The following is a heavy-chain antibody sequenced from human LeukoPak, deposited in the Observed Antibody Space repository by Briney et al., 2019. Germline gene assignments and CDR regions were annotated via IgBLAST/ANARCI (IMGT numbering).Heavy chain of an antibody. Sequence: SETLSLTCAVYGGSFSGYYWTWLRQPPGKGLEWIGEINHSGSTNYNPSLKRRVTISVDTSKNQFSLKLSSMTAADTAVYYCARVQDDSFYWGQGTLVTVSS. CDR1: GGSFSGYY. V-gene: IGHV4-34*01. D-gene: IGHD3-3*01. J-gene: IGHJ4*02. CDR2: INHSGST. CDR3: ARVQDDSFY.